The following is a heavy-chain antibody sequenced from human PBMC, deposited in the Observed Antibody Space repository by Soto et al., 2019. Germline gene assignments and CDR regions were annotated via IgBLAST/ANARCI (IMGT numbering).Heavy chain of an antibody. Sequence: TLSLTCTVSGGSISSRGYYWSWIRQHPGKGLEWIGYIYYSGSTYYNPSLKSRVTISVDTSKNQFSLKLSSVTAADTAVYYCARRYSSAFDIWGQGTMVTVSS. CDR1: GGSISSRGYY. D-gene: IGHD6-13*01. J-gene: IGHJ3*02. V-gene: IGHV4-31*03. CDR2: IYYSGST. CDR3: ARRYSSAFDI.